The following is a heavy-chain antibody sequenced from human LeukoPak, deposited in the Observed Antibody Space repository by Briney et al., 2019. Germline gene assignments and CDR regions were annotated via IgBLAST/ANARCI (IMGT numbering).Heavy chain of an antibody. CDR1: GFTFSSYG. CDR3: AKDRYCSSTSCYTLALFQSYYYYYGMDV. CDR2: ISYDGSNK. V-gene: IGHV3-30*18. J-gene: IGHJ6*02. D-gene: IGHD2-2*02. Sequence: QPGRSLRLSCAASGFTFSSYGMHWVRQAPGKGLEWVAVISYDGSNKYYADSVKGRFTISRDNSKNTLYLQMNSLRAEDTAVYYCAKDRYCSSTSCYTLALFQSYYYYYGMDVWGQGTTVTVSS.